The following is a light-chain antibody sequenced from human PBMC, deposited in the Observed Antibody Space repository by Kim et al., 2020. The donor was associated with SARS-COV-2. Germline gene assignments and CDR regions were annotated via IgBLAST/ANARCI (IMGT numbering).Light chain of an antibody. CDR1: SLRTYY. CDR2: GKN. J-gene: IGLJ3*02. CDR3: NSRDSSDNHWV. Sequence: ALGQTVTSTCQGDSLRTYYASWYQQKPGQAPVLVIYGKNNRPSGIPDRFSASSSGDTTSLTITGAQAEDEADYYCNSRDSSDNHWVFGGGTQLTVL. V-gene: IGLV3-19*01.